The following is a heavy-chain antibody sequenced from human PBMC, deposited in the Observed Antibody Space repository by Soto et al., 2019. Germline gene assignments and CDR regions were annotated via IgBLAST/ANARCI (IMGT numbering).Heavy chain of an antibody. D-gene: IGHD3-22*01. CDR3: VRRPYYGNSGSLPNWFDP. V-gene: IGHV4-34*01. CDR2: INHSGST. J-gene: IGHJ5*02. CDR1: NGSFSGYY. Sequence: PSETLSLTCAVYNGSFSGYYWSWIRQPPGKGLEWIGEINHSGSTNYKSSLKSRVTISRDTSKNQFSLKMTSVTAADTAVYYCVRRPYYGNSGSLPNWFDPWGQGTLVTVSS.